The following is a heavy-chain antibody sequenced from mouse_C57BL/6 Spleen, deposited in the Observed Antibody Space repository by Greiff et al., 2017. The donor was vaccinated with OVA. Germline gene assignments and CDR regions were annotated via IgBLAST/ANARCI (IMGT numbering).Heavy chain of an antibody. Sequence: EVKLEESGGGLVQPGGSMKLSCVASGFTFSNYWMNWVRQSPEKGLEWVAQIRLKSDNYATHYAESVKGRFTISRDDSKSSVYLQMNNLRAEDTGIYYCTSDYYYGSRKYAMDYWGQGTSVTVSS. CDR1: GFTFSNYW. V-gene: IGHV6-3*01. J-gene: IGHJ4*01. CDR2: IRLKSDNYAT. D-gene: IGHD1-1*01. CDR3: TSDYYYGSRKYAMDY.